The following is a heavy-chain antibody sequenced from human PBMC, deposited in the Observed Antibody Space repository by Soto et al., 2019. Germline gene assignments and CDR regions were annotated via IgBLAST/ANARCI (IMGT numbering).Heavy chain of an antibody. CDR2: ITASSRTI. CDR3: ARDYYDSSGYFAN. D-gene: IGHD3-22*01. J-gene: IGHJ4*02. CDR1: GFSFSTYS. V-gene: IGHV3-48*02. Sequence: PGGSLRLSCVASGFSFSTYSMNWVRQAPGKGLEWISYITASSRTIYYADSVKGRFTISRDNAKNSLFLQMNSLRDEDTAVYYCARDYYDSSGYFANWGQGTLVTVSS.